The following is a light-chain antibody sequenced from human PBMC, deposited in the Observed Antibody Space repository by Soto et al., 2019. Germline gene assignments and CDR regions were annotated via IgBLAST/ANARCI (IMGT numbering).Light chain of an antibody. J-gene: IGLJ2*01. V-gene: IGLV2-14*03. CDR1: ISDVGDYNY. CDR3: LSYTSTNTLVV. CDR2: DVS. Sequence: QSVLTQPASVSGSPGQSITISCTGTISDVGDYNYVSWYQHHPGKAPKLMIYDVSTRPSGVSNRFSGSKSGNTASLTISGRQSDDVGDEYHLSYTSTNTLVVFGGGP.